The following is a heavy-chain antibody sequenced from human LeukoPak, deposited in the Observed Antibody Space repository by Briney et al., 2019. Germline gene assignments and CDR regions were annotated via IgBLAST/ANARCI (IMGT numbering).Heavy chain of an antibody. V-gene: IGHV3-23*01. CDR1: GFTFSSYA. D-gene: IGHD1/OR15-1a*01. J-gene: IGHJ4*02. CDR2: ISGSGGST. CDR3: AKGTKPVMTIPDY. Sequence: GGSLRLSCAASGFTFSSYAMSWVRQAPGKGLEWVSAISGSGGSTYYADSVKGRFTISRDNAKNSLFLQMNSLRAEDTAMYYCAKGTKPVMTIPDYWGQGILVTVSS.